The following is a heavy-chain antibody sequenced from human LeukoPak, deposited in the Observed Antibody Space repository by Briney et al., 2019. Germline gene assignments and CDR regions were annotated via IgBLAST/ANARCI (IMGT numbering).Heavy chain of an antibody. CDR3: ARPIVTTINSLDD. J-gene: IGHJ4*02. CDR1: GFTLSSSW. V-gene: IGHV3-74*01. CDR2: IKNDGSDA. Sequence: GGSLRLSCEASGFTLSSSWMHWVRQAPGKGLLWVSRIKNDGSDASYADSVKGRFTISRDNAKNTLYLQMNSLRAEDTAIYYCARPIVTTINSLDDWGQGTLVTVSS. D-gene: IGHD5-12*01.